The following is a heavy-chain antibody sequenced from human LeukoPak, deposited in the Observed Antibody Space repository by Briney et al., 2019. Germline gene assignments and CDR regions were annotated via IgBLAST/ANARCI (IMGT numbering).Heavy chain of an antibody. J-gene: IGHJ4*02. V-gene: IGHV3-21*01. CDR3: ARDSTRFDY. CDR1: GFTFSSYS. CDR2: ISSSSTYI. Sequence: GGSLRLSCVASGFTFSSYSMNWVRQAPGKGLEWVSSISSSSTYIYYTDSMKGRFTISRDNAKNSLYLQMNSLRAEDTAVYYCARDSTRFDYWGQGTLVTVCS.